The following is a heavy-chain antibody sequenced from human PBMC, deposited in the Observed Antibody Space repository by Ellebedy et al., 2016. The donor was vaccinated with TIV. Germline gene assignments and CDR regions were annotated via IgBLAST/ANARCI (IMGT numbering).Heavy chain of an antibody. Sequence: SVKVSXKASGGTFSSYAISWVRQAPGQGLEWMGGIIPIFGTANYAQKFQGRVTITADESTSTAYMELSSLRSEDTAVYYCARSHDYSNSIDYWGQGTLVTVSS. D-gene: IGHD4-11*01. CDR2: IIPIFGTA. CDR3: ARSHDYSNSIDY. V-gene: IGHV1-69*13. J-gene: IGHJ4*02. CDR1: GGTFSSYA.